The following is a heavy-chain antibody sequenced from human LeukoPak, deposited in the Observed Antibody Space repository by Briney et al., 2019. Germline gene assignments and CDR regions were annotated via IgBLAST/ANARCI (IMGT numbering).Heavy chain of an antibody. D-gene: IGHD5-18*01. Sequence: GGSLRLSCAASGFTFRSYWMHWVRQAPGKGLVWVSRTNSDGSSTTYADSVKGRFTISRDNAKNTLYLQMNSLRAEDPALYYRSRGASGHSYGYWFGPWGQGTLVSVSS. J-gene: IGHJ5*02. CDR2: TNSDGSST. V-gene: IGHV3-74*01. CDR3: SRGASGHSYGYWFGP. CDR1: GFTFRSYW.